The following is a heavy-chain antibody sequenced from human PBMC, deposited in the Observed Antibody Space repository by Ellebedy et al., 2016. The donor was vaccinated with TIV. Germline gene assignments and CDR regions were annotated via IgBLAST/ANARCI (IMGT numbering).Heavy chain of an antibody. CDR2: ISTRSTYI. Sequence: GESLKISCAASGFTFSSYDMNWVRQAPGKGLDWVSSISTRSTYIYYADSVKGRFTISRDNANNSLYLQMNSLRAEDTAGYYCASIYGSGPGYPRDWGQGTTVTVSS. D-gene: IGHD3-10*01. V-gene: IGHV3-21*01. J-gene: IGHJ6*02. CDR3: ASIYGSGPGYPRD. CDR1: GFTFSSYD.